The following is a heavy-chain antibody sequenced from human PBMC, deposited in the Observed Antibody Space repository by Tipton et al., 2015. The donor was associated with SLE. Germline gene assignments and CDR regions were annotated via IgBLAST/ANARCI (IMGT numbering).Heavy chain of an antibody. Sequence: TLSLTCSVSGGSISNVRYYWGWIRQPPGKGLEWIGIMHYCGSSYYNPSLKSRVTISVDTSKSQFSLKVSSVTAADTAVYYCARQQRLNWYFDYWGQGALVTVSS. CDR2: MHYCGSS. CDR1: GGSISNVRYY. J-gene: IGHJ4*02. CDR3: ARQQRLNWYFDY. V-gene: IGHV4-39*07. D-gene: IGHD5-12*01.